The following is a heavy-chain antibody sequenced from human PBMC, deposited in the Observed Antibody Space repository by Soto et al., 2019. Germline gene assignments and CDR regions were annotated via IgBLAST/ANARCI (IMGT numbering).Heavy chain of an antibody. J-gene: IGHJ6*02. Sequence: SVKVSCKASGGTFSSYAISWVRQAPGQGLEWMGGIIPIFGTANYAQKFQGRVTITADESTSTAYMELSSLRSEDTAVYYCARSTAAVGYYYGMDVWGQGTTVTVSS. CDR1: GGTFSSYA. V-gene: IGHV1-69*13. CDR2: IIPIFGTA. D-gene: IGHD1-26*01. CDR3: ARSTAAVGYYYGMDV.